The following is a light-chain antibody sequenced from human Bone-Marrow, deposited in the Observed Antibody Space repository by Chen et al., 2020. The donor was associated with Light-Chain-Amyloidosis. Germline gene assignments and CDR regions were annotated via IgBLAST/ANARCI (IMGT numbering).Light chain of an antibody. CDR3: QQYRSFTFT. J-gene: IGKJ2*01. Sequence: DIRMTQSPFTLSASVGDRVTITCRASQNIGDWLAWFQQKPGKAPKLLISKGSNLESGVPSRFTGSGSGTEFTLTINSLQPDDFATYVCQQYRSFTFTFGQGTKL. CDR1: QNIGDW. V-gene: IGKV1-5*03. CDR2: KGS.